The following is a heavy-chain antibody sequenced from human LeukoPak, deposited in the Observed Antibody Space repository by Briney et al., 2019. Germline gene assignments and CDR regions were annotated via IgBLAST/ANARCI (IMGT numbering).Heavy chain of an antibody. D-gene: IGHD3-10*01. V-gene: IGHV2-5*01. J-gene: IGHJ4*02. CDR3: AHKGRGSGSYTM. CDR1: GFSLTSDGVA. CDR2: TYWNNDK. Sequence: KASGPTLVKPTQTLTLTCTFSGFSLTSDGVAVAWIRQPPGKALEWLAVTYWNNDKSYSPSLKSRLTVTKDTSKNQVVLIMTNMAPVDTGTYYCAHKGRGSGSYTMWGQGILITVSS.